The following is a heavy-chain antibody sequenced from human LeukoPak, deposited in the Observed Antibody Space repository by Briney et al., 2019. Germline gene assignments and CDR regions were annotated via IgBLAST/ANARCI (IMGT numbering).Heavy chain of an antibody. D-gene: IGHD4-11*01. CDR2: IYTSGST. Sequence: TSETLSLTCTVSGGSISSGSYYWSWIRQPAGKGLEWIGRIYTSGSTNYNPSLKSRVTISVDTSKNQFSLKLSPVTAADTAVYYCARELDYSNYGYFDYWGQGTLVTVSS. V-gene: IGHV4-61*02. CDR3: ARELDYSNYGYFDY. CDR1: GGSISSGSYY. J-gene: IGHJ4*02.